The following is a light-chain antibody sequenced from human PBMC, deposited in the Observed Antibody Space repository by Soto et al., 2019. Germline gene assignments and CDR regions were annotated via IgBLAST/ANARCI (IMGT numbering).Light chain of an antibody. V-gene: IGKV3D-15*01. J-gene: IGKJ2*01. Sequence: ELVMTQSPATLSVSPGERATLSCRASQSVTNNLAWYQQKPGQPPKLVLYGVSTRAAGIPARFTVSVSGTEFTLTISSLQSEDFAVYYCQQYNNWPPRYTFGQGTKLEIK. CDR1: QSVTNN. CDR3: QQYNNWPPRYT. CDR2: GVS.